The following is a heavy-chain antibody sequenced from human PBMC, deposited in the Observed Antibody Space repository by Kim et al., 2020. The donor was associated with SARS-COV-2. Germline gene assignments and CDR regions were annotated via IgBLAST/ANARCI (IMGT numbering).Heavy chain of an antibody. J-gene: IGHJ4*02. CDR1: GFTFSSYS. D-gene: IGHD3-16*01. V-gene: IGHV3-21*01. CDR2: ISSSSSYI. CDR3: ARGGHDYVSWGNY. Sequence: GGSLRLSCAASGFTFSSYSMNWVRQAPGKGLEWVSSISSSSSYIYYADSVKGRFTISRDNAKNSLYLQMNSLRAEDTAVYYCARGGHDYVSWGNYWGQGTLVTVSS.